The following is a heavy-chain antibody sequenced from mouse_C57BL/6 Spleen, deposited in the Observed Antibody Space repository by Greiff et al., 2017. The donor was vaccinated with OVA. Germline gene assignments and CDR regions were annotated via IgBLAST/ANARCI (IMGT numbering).Heavy chain of an antibody. CDR3: ARKAVTGTDDY. CDR2: IHPNSGST. J-gene: IGHJ2*01. V-gene: IGHV1-64*01. CDR1: GYTFTSYW. D-gene: IGHD4-1*01. Sequence: QVQLQQPGAELVKPGASVKLSCKASGYTFTSYWMHWVKQRPGQGLEWIGMIHPNSGSTNYNEKFKSKATLTVDKSSSTAYMQLSSLTSEDSAVYYCARKAVTGTDDYWGQGTTLTVSS.